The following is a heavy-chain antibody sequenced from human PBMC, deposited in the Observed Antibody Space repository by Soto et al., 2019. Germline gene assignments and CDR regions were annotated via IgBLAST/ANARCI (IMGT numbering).Heavy chain of an antibody. D-gene: IGHD2-21*02. V-gene: IGHV3-13*01. CDR3: ARVYCGVDCYFDY. CDR2: IGTAGDT. J-gene: IGHJ4*02. CDR1: GFTFSSYD. Sequence: GGSLRLSCAASGFTFSSYDIHWVRQATGKGLEWVSAIGTAGDTYYPCSAKGRSTISRENAKNSLYLQMNSLRAEDTAVYYCARVYCGVDCYFDYWGQGTLVTVSS.